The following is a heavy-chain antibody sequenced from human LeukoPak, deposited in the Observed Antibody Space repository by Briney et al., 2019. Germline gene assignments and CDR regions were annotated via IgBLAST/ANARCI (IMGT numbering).Heavy chain of an antibody. CDR1: GFTFSDYY. J-gene: IGHJ4*02. Sequence: GGSLRLSCAASGFTFSDYYMSWLRQAPGKGLEWVSYISSSGSTIYYADSVKGRFAISRDNPKNSLYLQMNSLRAEDTAVYYCARDSFYDSSGYWGQGTLVTVSS. V-gene: IGHV3-11*04. CDR3: ARDSFYDSSGY. D-gene: IGHD3-22*01. CDR2: ISSSGSTI.